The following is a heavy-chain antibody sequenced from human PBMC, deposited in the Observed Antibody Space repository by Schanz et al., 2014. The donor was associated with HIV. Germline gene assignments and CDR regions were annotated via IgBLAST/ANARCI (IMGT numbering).Heavy chain of an antibody. J-gene: IGHJ3*01. V-gene: IGHV3-74*01. Sequence: DVQLVESGGGLIQPGESLRLSCVASGFTFGTKWMYWVRQGPGKGLAWVSYITPDGSVTYADCVKGRFTTSRDSSKNTLFLQMNSLRVEDTATYYCRVFMGAFDVWGQGTMVTVSS. D-gene: IGHD6-13*01. CDR3: RVFMGAFDV. CDR2: ITPDGSVT. CDR1: GFTFGTKW.